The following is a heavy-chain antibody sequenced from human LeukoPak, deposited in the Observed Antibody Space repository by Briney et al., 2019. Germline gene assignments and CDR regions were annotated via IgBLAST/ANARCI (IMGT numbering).Heavy chain of an antibody. CDR3: AKEGGVVARDFDY. CDR1: GFTFSSYG. D-gene: IGHD3-22*01. V-gene: IGHV3-30*02. Sequence: PGGSLRLSCAASGFTFSSYGTHWVRQAPGKGLEWVAFIRYDGSNKYYADSVKGRFTISRDNSKNTLYLQMNSLRAEDTAVYYCAKEGGVVARDFDYWGQGTLVTVSS. J-gene: IGHJ4*02. CDR2: IRYDGSNK.